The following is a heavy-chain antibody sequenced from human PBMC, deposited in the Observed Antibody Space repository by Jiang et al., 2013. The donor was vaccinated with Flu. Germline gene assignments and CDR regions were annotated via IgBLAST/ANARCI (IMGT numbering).Heavy chain of an antibody. Sequence: GAEVKKPGESLKISCKGSGYSFTSYWIAWVRQMPGKGLEWMGIIYPGDSDTRYSPSFQGQVTISADKSISTAYLQWSSLKASDTAMYYCARRVAVAGGLYWFDPWGQGTLVTVSS. D-gene: IGHD6-19*01. CDR1: GYSFTSYW. V-gene: IGHV5-51*01. CDR2: IYPGDSDT. CDR3: ARRVAVAGGLYWFDP. J-gene: IGHJ5*02.